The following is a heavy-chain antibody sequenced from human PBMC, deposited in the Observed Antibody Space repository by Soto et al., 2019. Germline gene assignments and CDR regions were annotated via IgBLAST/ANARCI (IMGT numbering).Heavy chain of an antibody. J-gene: IGHJ6*02. CDR1: GFSFSNDN. CDR3: AKDGGSFYYYGMDV. V-gene: IGHV3-48*02. D-gene: IGHD3-10*01. Sequence: GGSLRLSCAASGFSFSNDNMNWIRQAPGKGLEWISEISSRSTTMYYADSVKGRFTISRDNAKNSLYLQMNSLRDEDTAVYYCAKDGGSFYYYGMDVWGQGTTVTVSS. CDR2: ISSRSTTM.